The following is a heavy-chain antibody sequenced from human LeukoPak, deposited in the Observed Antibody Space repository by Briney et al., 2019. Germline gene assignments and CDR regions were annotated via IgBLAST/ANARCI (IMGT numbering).Heavy chain of an antibody. Sequence: SETLSLTCTVSGGSISSYYWSWIRQPPGKGLEWIGYIYYSGSTNYNPSLKSRVTISVDTSKNQFSLKLSSVTAADTAVYYCARETGGDYYDSSGYFPYFDYWGQGTLVTVSS. D-gene: IGHD3-22*01. CDR3: ARETGGDYYDSSGYFPYFDY. CDR1: GGSISSYY. CDR2: IYYSGST. V-gene: IGHV4-59*01. J-gene: IGHJ4*02.